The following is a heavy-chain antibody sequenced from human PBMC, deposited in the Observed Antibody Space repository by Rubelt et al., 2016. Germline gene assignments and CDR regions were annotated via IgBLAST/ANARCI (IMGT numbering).Heavy chain of an antibody. Sequence: YYADSVKGRFTISRDNSKNTLYLQMNSLRAEDTAVYYCAKDCTNGVCYTDEHFDYWGQGTLVTVSS. J-gene: IGHJ4*02. CDR3: AKDCTNGVCYTDEHFDY. D-gene: IGHD2-8*01. V-gene: IGHV3-23*01.